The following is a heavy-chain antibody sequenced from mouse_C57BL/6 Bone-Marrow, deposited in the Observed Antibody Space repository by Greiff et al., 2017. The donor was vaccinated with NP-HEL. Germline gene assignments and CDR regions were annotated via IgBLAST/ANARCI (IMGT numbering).Heavy chain of an antibody. J-gene: IGHJ3*01. V-gene: IGHV1-50*01. D-gene: IGHD1-1*01. CDR2: IDPSDSYT. CDR3: ARKAYYCRSYEFDY. Sequence: QVQLQQPGAELVKPGASVKLSCKASGYTFTTYWMQWVKQRPGQGLEWIGEIDPSDSYTNYNQKFKGKATLTVDTSSSTANMQLSSLTSEDSAVYYCARKAYYCRSYEFDYWGQGTLVTVSA. CDR1: GYTFTTYW.